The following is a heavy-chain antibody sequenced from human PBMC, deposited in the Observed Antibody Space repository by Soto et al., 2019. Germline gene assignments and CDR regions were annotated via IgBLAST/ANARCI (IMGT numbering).Heavy chain of an antibody. D-gene: IGHD3-10*01. Sequence: EVKLLQSGGGMVPPGGSLRLSCATSGFTFNTYPMTWVRQAPGKGLEWVSSISSTAGKTSSYADSVKGRFAISRDFSDNTVYLQMDNLRVDDTAVYFCAKGVLSFHYGMEVWGQGTTVTVSS. J-gene: IGHJ6*02. CDR1: GFTFNTYP. V-gene: IGHV3-23*01. CDR2: ISSTAGKTS. CDR3: AKGVLSFHYGMEV.